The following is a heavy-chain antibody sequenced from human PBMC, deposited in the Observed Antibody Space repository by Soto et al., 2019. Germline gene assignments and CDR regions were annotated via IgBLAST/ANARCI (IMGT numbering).Heavy chain of an antibody. J-gene: IGHJ4*02. D-gene: IGHD1-26*01. Sequence: ASVKGSCKGSGFTLTGAAVGWVRQARGQRPEWIGWIVVGSGNTNYAQKFQDRVTITRNTSTSTAYMELSSLRSEDTAVYYCARGRSLWEVDYWGQGTLVTVSS. V-gene: IGHV1-58*01. CDR2: IVVGSGNT. CDR3: ARGRSLWEVDY. CDR1: GFTLTGAA.